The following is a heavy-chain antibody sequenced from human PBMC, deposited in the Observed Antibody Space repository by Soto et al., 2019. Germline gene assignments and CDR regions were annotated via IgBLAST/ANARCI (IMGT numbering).Heavy chain of an antibody. V-gene: IGHV4-30-4*01. D-gene: IGHD5-18*01. J-gene: IGHJ5*02. CDR2: IYYSGST. Sequence: PSETLSLTCTVSGGSISSDYYYWSWIRKPPGKGLEWIGYIYYSGSTYYNPSLKSRVTISEDTSKNQFSLKLSSVTAADTAVYYCAKSASRSYGPLQSYNWFDPWGQGTLVTVSS. CDR1: GGSISSDYYY. CDR3: AKSASRSYGPLQSYNWFDP.